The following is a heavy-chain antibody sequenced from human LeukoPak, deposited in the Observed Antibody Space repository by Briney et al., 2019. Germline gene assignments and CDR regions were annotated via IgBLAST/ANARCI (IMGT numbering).Heavy chain of an antibody. CDR2: IKQDRSEK. V-gene: IGHV3-7*03. D-gene: IGHD4-23*01. Sequence: GGSLRLSCAASGFTFTNYWMSWVRQAPGKGLELVANIKQDRSEKYYVDSVKGRFTISRDNSKNTLYLQMNSLRAEDTAVYYCAKGDRTVVTENHAFDIWGQGTMVTVSS. J-gene: IGHJ3*02. CDR1: GFTFTNYW. CDR3: AKGDRTVVTENHAFDI.